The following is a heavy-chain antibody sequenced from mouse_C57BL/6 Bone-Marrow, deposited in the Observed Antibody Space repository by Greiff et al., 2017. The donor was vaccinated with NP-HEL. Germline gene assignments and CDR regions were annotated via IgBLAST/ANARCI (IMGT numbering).Heavy chain of an antibody. CDR1: GFTFSSYT. CDR3: ARKIYYGNLH. D-gene: IGHD2-1*01. Sequence: EVQRVESGGGLVKPGGSLKLSCAASGFTFSSYTMSWVRQTPEKRLEWVATISGGGGNTYYPDSVKGRFTISRDNAKNTLYLQMSSLRSEDTAVYYWARKIYYGNLHWGQGTLVTVSA. V-gene: IGHV5-9*04. J-gene: IGHJ3*01. CDR2: ISGGGGNT.